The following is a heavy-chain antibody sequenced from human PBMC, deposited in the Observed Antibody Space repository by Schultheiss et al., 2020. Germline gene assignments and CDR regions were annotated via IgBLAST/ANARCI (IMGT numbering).Heavy chain of an antibody. J-gene: IGHJ6*03. CDR3: ARVSTYDFWSGYITDYYYYYYMDV. CDR2: ISAYNGNT. CDR1: GYTFTSYG. D-gene: IGHD3-3*01. V-gene: IGHV1-18*04. Sequence: ASVKVSCKASGYTFTSYGISWVRQAPGQGLEWMGWISAYNGNTNYAQKLQGRVTMTTDTSTSTAYMELSSLRSEDTAVYYCARVSTYDFWSGYITDYYYYYYMDVWGKGTTVTVSS.